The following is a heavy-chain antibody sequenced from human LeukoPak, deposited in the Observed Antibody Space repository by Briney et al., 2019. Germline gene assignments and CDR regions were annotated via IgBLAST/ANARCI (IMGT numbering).Heavy chain of an antibody. Sequence: PSQTLSLTCTVSVGFISSGSYYWSRIRQPAGKGLEWIVRIYTSGSTNYNPSLKSRVTISVDTSKNQFSLKLSSVTAADTAVYYCARGDGYNIDYWGQGALVTVSS. CDR2: IYTSGST. V-gene: IGHV4-61*02. D-gene: IGHD5-24*01. J-gene: IGHJ4*02. CDR1: VGFISSGSYY. CDR3: ARGDGYNIDY.